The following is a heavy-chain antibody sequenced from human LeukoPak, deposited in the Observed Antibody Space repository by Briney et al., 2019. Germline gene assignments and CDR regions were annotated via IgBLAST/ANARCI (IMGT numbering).Heavy chain of an antibody. V-gene: IGHV5-51*01. CDR1: GYSFTSYW. D-gene: IGHD3-22*01. CDR2: IYPGDSDT. CDR3: ARPYDSSGYSYGMDV. Sequence: GESLKISCKGSGYSFTSYWIGWVRQMPGKGLEWMGIIYPGDSDTRYSPSFQGQVTISADKSISTAYLQWSSLKASDTAMYYCARPYDSSGYSYGMDVWGQGTTVTVSS. J-gene: IGHJ6*02.